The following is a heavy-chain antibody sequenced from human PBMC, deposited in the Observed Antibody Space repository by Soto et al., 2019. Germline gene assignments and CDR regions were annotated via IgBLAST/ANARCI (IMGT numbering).Heavy chain of an antibody. CDR2: ISGSGGST. CDR3: AKDYCDSSGFYPS. D-gene: IGHD3-22*01. Sequence: GGSLRLSCAASGFTFSSYAMSWVRQAPGKGLEWVSAISGSGGSTYYADSVKGRFTISRDNSKNTLYLQMNSLRAEDTAVYYGAKDYCDSSGFYPSWGQGTLVTVSS. J-gene: IGHJ5*02. CDR1: GFTFSSYA. V-gene: IGHV3-23*01.